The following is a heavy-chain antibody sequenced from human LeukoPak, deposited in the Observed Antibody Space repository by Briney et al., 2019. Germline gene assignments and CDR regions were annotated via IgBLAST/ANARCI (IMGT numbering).Heavy chain of an antibody. D-gene: IGHD3-3*01. J-gene: IGHJ3*02. V-gene: IGHV4-38-2*02. CDR1: GYSISSGYY. CDR3: ARAFRGIFGVFEAFDI. CDR2: IYHSGRT. Sequence: PSETLSLTSTVSGYSISSGYYWGWIRQPPGQGLEWIGIIYHSGRTDYNPSLKSRVTISEDTSKNQFSLKLSSVTAADTAVYYCARAFRGIFGVFEAFDIWGQGTMVTVSS.